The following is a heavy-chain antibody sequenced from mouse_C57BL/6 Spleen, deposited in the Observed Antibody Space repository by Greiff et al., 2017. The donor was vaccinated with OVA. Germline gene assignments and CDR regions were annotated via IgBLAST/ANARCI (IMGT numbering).Heavy chain of an antibody. CDR3: ARDDGSSYVGFAY. CDR2: IDPNSGGT. J-gene: IGHJ3*01. V-gene: IGHV1-72*01. D-gene: IGHD1-1*01. CDR1: GYTFTSYW. Sequence: QVQLKQPGAELVKPGASVKLSCKASGYTFTSYWMHWVKQRPGRGLEWIGRIDPNSGGTKYNEKFKSKATLTVDKPSSTAYMQLSSLTSEDSAVYYCARDDGSSYVGFAYWGQGTLVTVSA.